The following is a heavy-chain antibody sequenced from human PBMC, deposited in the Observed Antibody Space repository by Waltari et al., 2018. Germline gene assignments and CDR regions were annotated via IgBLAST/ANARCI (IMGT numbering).Heavy chain of an antibody. J-gene: IGHJ4*02. CDR3: VRAGYCSRSGCQTWAWD. V-gene: IGHV4-4*02. Sequence: QVQLQESGPGLVKPSGTLSLTCAVSGGSITRLNWWTWVRPPPGKGLEWIGEIFHTEATSYNPSLKSRLTISVDKSKNQFSLKLSSVTVADTAVYYCVRAGYCSRSGCQTWAWDWGQGTLVTVSS. CDR2: IFHTEAT. CDR1: GGSITRLNW. D-gene: IGHD2-2*01.